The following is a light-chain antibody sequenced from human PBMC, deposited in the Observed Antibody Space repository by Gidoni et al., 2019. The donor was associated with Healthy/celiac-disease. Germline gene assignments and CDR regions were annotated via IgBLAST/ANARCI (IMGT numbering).Light chain of an antibody. CDR2: WAS. CDR3: QQYYSTPFT. J-gene: IGKJ4*01. Sequence: DIVMTQSPDSLAVSLGERATIHCKSSQSVLYSSNNKNYLAWYQQKPRQHPKLLIYWASTRESGVPDRFSGRGSGTDFTLTISSLQAEDVAVFYCQQYYSTPFTFGGGTKVEIK. V-gene: IGKV4-1*01. CDR1: QSVLYSSNNKNY.